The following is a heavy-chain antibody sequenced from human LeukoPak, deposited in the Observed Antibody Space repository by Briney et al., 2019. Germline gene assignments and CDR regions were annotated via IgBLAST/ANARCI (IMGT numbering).Heavy chain of an antibody. CDR2: IYYSGST. CDR1: GGSISSGGYY. D-gene: IGHD3-22*01. Sequence: SETLSLTRTVSGGSISSGGYYWSWIRQHPGKGLEWIGYIYYSGSTYYNPSLKSRVTISVDTSKNQFSLKLSSVTAAGTAVYYCARAGLYYYDSSGYSHLPYYFDYWGQGTLVTASS. V-gene: IGHV4-31*03. J-gene: IGHJ4*02. CDR3: ARAGLYYYDSSGYSHLPYYFDY.